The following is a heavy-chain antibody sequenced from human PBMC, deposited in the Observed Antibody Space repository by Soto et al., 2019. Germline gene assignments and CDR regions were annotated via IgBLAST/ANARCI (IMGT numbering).Heavy chain of an antibody. Sequence: QVQLQESGPGLVKPSGTLSLTCAVSGGSISSSNWWSWVRQPPGKGREWIGEIYHSGSTNYNPALKSRVTRSVDKSKNQFSLKLSSVTAADTAVYYCARADMGGSSWPFDYWGQGTLVTVSS. D-gene: IGHD6-13*01. CDR3: ARADMGGSSWPFDY. V-gene: IGHV4-4*02. CDR2: IYHSGST. CDR1: GGSISSSNW. J-gene: IGHJ4*02.